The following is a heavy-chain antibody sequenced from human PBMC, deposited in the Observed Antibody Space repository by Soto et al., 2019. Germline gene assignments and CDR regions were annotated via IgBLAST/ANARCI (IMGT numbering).Heavy chain of an antibody. CDR1: GFTFSNAW. J-gene: IGHJ6*02. CDR2: IKSKTDGGTT. Sequence: EVQLVESGGGLVKPGGSLRLSCAASGFTFSNAWMSWVRQAPGKGLEWVGRIKSKTDGGTTDYAAPVKGRFTISRDDSKNTLYLQMNSLKTEDTAVYYCTTNYGSGSYREYYYYGMDVWGQGTTVTVSS. V-gene: IGHV3-15*01. D-gene: IGHD3-10*01. CDR3: TTNYGSGSYREYYYYGMDV.